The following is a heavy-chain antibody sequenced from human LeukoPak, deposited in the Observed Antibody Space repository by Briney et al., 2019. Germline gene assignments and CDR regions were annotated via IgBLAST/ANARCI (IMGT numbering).Heavy chain of an antibody. Sequence: PVGSLRLSCAASGFTFSSYAMSWVRQAPGKGLEWVSAISGSGGSTYYADSVKGWFTISRDNSKNTLYLQMNSLRAEDTAVYYCAKVQSVPRVYSGYDDAFDIWGQGTMVTVSS. CDR2: ISGSGGST. J-gene: IGHJ3*02. CDR1: GFTFSSYA. V-gene: IGHV3-23*01. CDR3: AKVQSVPRVYSGYDDAFDI. D-gene: IGHD5-12*01.